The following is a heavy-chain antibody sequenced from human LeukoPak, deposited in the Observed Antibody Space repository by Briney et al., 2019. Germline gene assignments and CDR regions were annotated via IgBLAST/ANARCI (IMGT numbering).Heavy chain of an antibody. V-gene: IGHV3-23*01. J-gene: IGHJ6*02. CDR1: GFTFSSYA. Sequence: GGSLRLSCAASGFTFSSYAMSWVRQAPGKGLEWVSAISGSGGSTYYADSVKGRFTISRDNSKNTLYLQMNSLRAEDTAVYYCAKHTGVVPAAMTPYYYCGMDVWGQGTTVTVSS. D-gene: IGHD2-2*01. CDR2: ISGSGGST. CDR3: AKHTGVVPAAMTPYYYCGMDV.